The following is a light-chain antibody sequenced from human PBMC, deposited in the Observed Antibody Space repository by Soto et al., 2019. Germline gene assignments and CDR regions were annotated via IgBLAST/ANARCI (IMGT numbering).Light chain of an antibody. CDR1: QSVSSN. V-gene: IGKV3-15*01. Sequence: EIVMTQSPATLSVSPGERATLSCRASQSVSSNLAWYQQKPGQAPRLLIYGASTRATGIPVRFSGSGSGTEFTLTISSMQSEDFAVYYCQQYNNWPPVTFGQGTKLEIK. CDR3: QQYNNWPPVT. CDR2: GAS. J-gene: IGKJ2*01.